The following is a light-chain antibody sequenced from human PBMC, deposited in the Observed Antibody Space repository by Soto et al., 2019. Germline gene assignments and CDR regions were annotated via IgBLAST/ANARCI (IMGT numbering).Light chain of an antibody. CDR1: TSNIGAGYD. J-gene: IGLJ2*01. CDR2: ANT. CDR3: QSYDIKLSSPV. Sequence: QSVLTQPPSVSGAPGQRVTISCAGNTSNIGAGYDVHWYQQFPGTAPRLVIHANTKRPSGVPDRFSGSKSGTSASLAITGLQADDEAEYHCQSYDIKLSSPVFGGGTKFTVL. V-gene: IGLV1-40*01.